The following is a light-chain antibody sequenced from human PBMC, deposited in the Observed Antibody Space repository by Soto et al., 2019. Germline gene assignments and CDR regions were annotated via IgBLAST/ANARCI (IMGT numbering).Light chain of an antibody. CDR3: QQYNIGYT. V-gene: IGKV1-5*01. J-gene: IGKJ2*01. CDR2: DAA. CDR1: QSINKW. Sequence: IQMTQSPSTLSASVGDRVTITCRASQSINKWVAWSQQKSGRAPKLLIYDAATLQSGVPSRFSGTGSGTDFRLTISSLQPEDFATYYCQQYNIGYTFGQGTRLDIK.